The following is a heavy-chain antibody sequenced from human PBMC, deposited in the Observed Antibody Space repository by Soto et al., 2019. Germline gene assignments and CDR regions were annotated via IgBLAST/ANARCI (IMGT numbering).Heavy chain of an antibody. J-gene: IGHJ4*02. V-gene: IGHV4-34*01. CDR3: AREGIRLWASVIDS. Sequence: QVQLQQWGAGLLKPSETLSLTCAVYGGSFSGYYWSWIRQPPGKGLEWIGEINHSGSTNYNPSLKSGVTISVDTSKNQFSRKLSSVPAADTAVYYCAREGIRLWASVIDSWGQGTLVTVPS. D-gene: IGHD5-18*01. CDR1: GGSFSGYY. CDR2: INHSGST.